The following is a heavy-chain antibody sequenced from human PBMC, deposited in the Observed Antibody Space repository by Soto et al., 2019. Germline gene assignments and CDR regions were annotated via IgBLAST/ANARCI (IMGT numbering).Heavy chain of an antibody. Sequence: QVPLVESGGGVVQPGGSLRLSCAASGFTFGRHGMHWVRQAPGKGLEWVAVIGSDGRRASYADSVKGRCTISRDNGQNTLYLQMNSLSAEETAVYYCARDDDYGDNGLDYWGQGTLVTVSS. J-gene: IGHJ4*02. D-gene: IGHD4-17*01. CDR3: ARDDDYGDNGLDY. CDR2: IGSDGRRA. CDR1: GFTFGRHG. V-gene: IGHV3-33*01.